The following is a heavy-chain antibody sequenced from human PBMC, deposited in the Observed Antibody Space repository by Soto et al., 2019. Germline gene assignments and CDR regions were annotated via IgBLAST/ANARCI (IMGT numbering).Heavy chain of an antibody. CDR1: GFTFSSYG. J-gene: IGHJ3*02. CDR2: ISYDGSNK. D-gene: IGHD2-21*01. CDR3: AKVKVDSTYFGGDCYLGDAFDI. Sequence: GSLRLSCAASGFTFSSYGMHWVRQAPGKGLEWVAVISYDGSNKYYADSVKGRFTISRDNSKNTLYLQMNSLRAEDTAVYYCAKVKVDSTYFGGDCYLGDAFDIRGQGTMVTVSS. V-gene: IGHV3-30*18.